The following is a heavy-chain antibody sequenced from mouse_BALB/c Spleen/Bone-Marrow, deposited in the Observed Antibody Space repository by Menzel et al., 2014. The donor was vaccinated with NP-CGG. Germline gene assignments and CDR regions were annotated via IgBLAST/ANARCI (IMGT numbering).Heavy chain of an antibody. V-gene: IGHV5-4*02. CDR1: GFTFSDYY. J-gene: IGHJ2*01. CDR3: ARVSYDYFDY. Sequence: EVQGVESGGGLVKPGGSLKPSCAASGFTFSDYYMYWVRRTPEKRLEWVATISDGGSYTYYPDSVKGRFTISRDNAKNNLYLQMSSLKSEDTAMYYCARVSYDYFDYWGQGTTLTVSS. CDR2: ISDGGSYT. D-gene: IGHD2-4*01.